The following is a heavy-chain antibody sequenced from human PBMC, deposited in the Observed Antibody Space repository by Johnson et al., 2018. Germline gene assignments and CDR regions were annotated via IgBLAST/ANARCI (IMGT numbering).Heavy chain of an antibody. CDR2: ISRTSSYI. D-gene: IGHD1-26*01. Sequence: VQLVQSGGGLVKPGGSLRLSCAASGFTLRSYSMNWVRQAPGKGLEWVSSISRTSSYIYYADSVKGRFTISRDNAKNSLYLQMNSLRAEDTAVYYCAREETMGATFAFDSWDQGTMVTVSS. CDR3: AREETMGATFAFDS. J-gene: IGHJ3*02. V-gene: IGHV3-21*01. CDR1: GFTLRSYS.